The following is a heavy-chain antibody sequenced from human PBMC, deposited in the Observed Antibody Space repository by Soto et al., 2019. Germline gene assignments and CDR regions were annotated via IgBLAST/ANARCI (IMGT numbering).Heavy chain of an antibody. D-gene: IGHD3-3*01. CDR2: IIPIFGTA. V-gene: IGHV1-69*13. CDR1: GGTFSSYA. Sequence: SVKVSCKASGGTFSSYAISWVRQAPGQGLEWMGGIIPIFGTANYAQKFQGRVTITADESTSTAYMELSSLRSEDTAVYYCARSFTIFGVPSGHYDVLDFCGQGSTVTVSS. CDR3: ARSFTIFGVPSGHYDVLDF. J-gene: IGHJ6*01.